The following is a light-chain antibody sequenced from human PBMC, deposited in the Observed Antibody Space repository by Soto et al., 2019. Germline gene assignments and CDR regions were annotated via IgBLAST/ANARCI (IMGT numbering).Light chain of an antibody. CDR2: DVS. CDR3: TSYTGSNTLL. CDR1: VRDIGNYNY. Sequence: QSVLTQPASVSGSPGQSITISCTGTVRDIGNYNYVSWYQRHPGKAPKLMIYDVSIRPSGVSIRFSGSKSGNTASLTISGLQSDDEADYYCTSYTGSNTLLFGGGTKLTVL. V-gene: IGLV2-14*03. J-gene: IGLJ2*01.